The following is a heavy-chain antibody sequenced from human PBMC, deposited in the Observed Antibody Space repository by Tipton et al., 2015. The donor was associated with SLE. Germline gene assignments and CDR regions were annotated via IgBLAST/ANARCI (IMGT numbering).Heavy chain of an antibody. CDR3: VRGSYYYFDY. Sequence: TLSLTCTVSGGSIRSYYWSWIRHPPGKGLEWIGYIYSSGGTNYNPYIKTRVTISVDTSKNQFSLKLNSVTAADTAVYFCVRGSYYYFDYWGQGALVTVSS. CDR2: IYSSGGT. J-gene: IGHJ4*02. V-gene: IGHV4-59*08. D-gene: IGHD2-21*01. CDR1: GGSIRSYY.